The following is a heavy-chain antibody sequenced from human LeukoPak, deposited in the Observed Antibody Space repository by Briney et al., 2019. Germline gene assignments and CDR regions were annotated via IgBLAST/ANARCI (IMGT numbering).Heavy chain of an antibody. CDR3: AREAAADLARYYYYMDV. Sequence: GRSLRLSCAASGFTFSSYAMHWVRQAPGKGLEWVAVISYDGSNKYYADSVKGRLTISRDNSKNTLYLQMNSMRAEDTAVYYCAREAAADLARYYYYMDVWGKGTTVTVSS. J-gene: IGHJ6*03. CDR1: GFTFSSYA. D-gene: IGHD6-13*01. CDR2: ISYDGSNK. V-gene: IGHV3-30*04.